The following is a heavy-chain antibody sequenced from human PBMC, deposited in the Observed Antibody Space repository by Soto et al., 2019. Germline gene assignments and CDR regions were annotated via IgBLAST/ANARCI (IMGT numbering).Heavy chain of an antibody. CDR3: ARLGWGEELAPSVNAFDV. J-gene: IGHJ3*01. CDR2: IYSTENT. V-gene: IGHV4-39*07. Sequence: ETLSLTCTVSGGSVSSNSYSWGWIRQSPGKGLEWIGIIYSTENTYYHPSLESRVTISTDTSMNEFSLRLSSVTAADTAVYYCARLGWGEELAPSVNAFDVWGQGAKVTVSS. CDR1: GGSVSSNSYS. D-gene: IGHD3-10*01.